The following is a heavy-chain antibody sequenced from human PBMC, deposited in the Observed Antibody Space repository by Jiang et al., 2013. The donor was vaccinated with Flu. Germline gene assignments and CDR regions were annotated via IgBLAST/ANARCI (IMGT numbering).Heavy chain of an antibody. J-gene: IGHJ5*02. CDR3: ARIRHSSSWYEGWFDP. Sequence: KVSCKASGGTFSSYAISWVRQAPGQGLEWMGGIIPIFGTANYAQKFQGRVTITADESTSTAYMELSSLRSEDTAVYYCARIRHSSSWYEGWFDPWGQGTLVTVSS. V-gene: IGHV1-69*01. CDR2: IIPIFGTA. D-gene: IGHD6-13*01. CDR1: GGTFSSYA.